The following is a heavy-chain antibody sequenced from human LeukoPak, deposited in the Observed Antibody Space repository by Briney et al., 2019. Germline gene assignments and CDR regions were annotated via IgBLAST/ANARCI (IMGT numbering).Heavy chain of an antibody. D-gene: IGHD1-26*01. CDR2: INPSGGST. V-gene: IGHV1-46*01. J-gene: IGHJ4*02. CDR3: AKARYSGSYYGTFDY. Sequence: ASVKVSCTASGYTFTSYYMHWVRQAPGQGLEWMGIINPSGGSTSYAQKFQGRVTMTRDTSTSTVYMELSSLRSEDTAVYYCAKARYSGSYYGTFDYWGQGTLVTVSS. CDR1: GYTFTSYY.